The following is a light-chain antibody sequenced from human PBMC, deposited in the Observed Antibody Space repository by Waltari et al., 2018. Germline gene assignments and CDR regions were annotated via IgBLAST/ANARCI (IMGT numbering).Light chain of an antibody. CDR2: DAS. CDR1: QSVGSS. J-gene: IGKJ5*01. CDR3: QQRSNWPPIT. Sequence: EIVLTQSPVTLSLAPGERATLSCWASQSVGSSLAWYKQTPGQAPRLLMYDASNRATGVPARFNGSGSGTDFTLTIISLQSEDSAVYYCQQRSNWPPITFGQGTRLEIK. V-gene: IGKV3-11*01.